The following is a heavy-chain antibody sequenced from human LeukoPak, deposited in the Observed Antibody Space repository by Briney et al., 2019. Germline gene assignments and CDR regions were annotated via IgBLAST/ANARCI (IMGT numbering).Heavy chain of an antibody. CDR3: ARAAYYDILTGYYTTSDY. D-gene: IGHD3-9*01. V-gene: IGHV1-69*04. CDR1: EGTFSYYG. J-gene: IGHJ4*02. Sequence: SVKVSCKASEGTFSYYGLIWVRQAPGQGLEWMGRIIPILGIANYAQKLQGRVTMTTDTSTSTAYMELRSLRSDDTAVYYCARAAYYDILTGYYTTSDYWGQGTLVTVSS. CDR2: IIPILGIA.